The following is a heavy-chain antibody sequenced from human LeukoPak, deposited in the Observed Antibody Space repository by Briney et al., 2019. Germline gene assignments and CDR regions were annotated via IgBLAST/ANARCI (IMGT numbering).Heavy chain of an antibody. V-gene: IGHV3-7*01. CDR3: ARDLAYSAFDI. CDR1: GFTFSSSW. CDR2: IEGDGSKK. D-gene: IGHD1-1*01. J-gene: IGHJ3*02. Sequence: SGGSLRLSCVASGFTFSSSWMAWVRQAPGKGLEWVANIEGDGSKKNYVDSVKGRFTISRDNAKNSLYLQMTSLRAEDTAVYYCARDLAYSAFDIWGRGAMVTVSS.